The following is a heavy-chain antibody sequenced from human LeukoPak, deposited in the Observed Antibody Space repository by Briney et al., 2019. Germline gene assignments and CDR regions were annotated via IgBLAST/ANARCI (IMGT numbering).Heavy chain of an antibody. D-gene: IGHD4-17*01. Sequence: PSETLSLTCAVPGAFITNSHWWSWARPPPGKGLEWIGEIYHSGTTNYNPSLKSRVTMSVDKSKNQFSLKLSSVTAADTAVYYCATYFYGEYGSYYFDYWGQGTLVTVSS. CDR3: ATYFYGEYGSYYFDY. V-gene: IGHV4-4*02. J-gene: IGHJ4*02. CDR1: GAFITNSHW. CDR2: IYHSGTT.